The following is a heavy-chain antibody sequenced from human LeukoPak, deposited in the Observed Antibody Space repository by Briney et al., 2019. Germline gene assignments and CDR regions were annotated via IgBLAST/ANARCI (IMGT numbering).Heavy chain of an antibody. CDR2: ISSSSRTI. CDR3: TTFRRHLTDEY. Sequence: GGSLRLSCAASGFTFSSYSMNWVRQAPGKGLEWVSYISSSSRTIYYADSVKGRFTIFRDNAKNSLYLQMNGLRVEDTAVYYCTTFRRHLTDEYWGQGTQVTVSS. J-gene: IGHJ4*02. D-gene: IGHD3-10*01. CDR1: GFTFSSYS. V-gene: IGHV3-48*04.